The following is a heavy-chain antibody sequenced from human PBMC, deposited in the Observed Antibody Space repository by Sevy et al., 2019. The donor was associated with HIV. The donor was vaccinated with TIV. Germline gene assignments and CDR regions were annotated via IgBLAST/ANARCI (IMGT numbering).Heavy chain of an antibody. Sequence: GVSLRLSCAASGFTFSIYVIHWVRQAPGKGLEWVAVISSDGTKEYYADSVKGRFTISRDNSKNTMYLQMNSLRVEDTAVYYCARDLPSAVTDPFYYYGLAVWGQGTTVTVSS. CDR2: ISSDGTKE. D-gene: IGHD2-21*02. V-gene: IGHV3-30*04. J-gene: IGHJ6*02. CDR1: GFTFSIYV. CDR3: ARDLPSAVTDPFYYYGLAV.